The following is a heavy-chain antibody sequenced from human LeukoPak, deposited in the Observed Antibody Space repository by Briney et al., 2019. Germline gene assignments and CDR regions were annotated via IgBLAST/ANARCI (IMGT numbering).Heavy chain of an antibody. J-gene: IGHJ4*02. D-gene: IGHD3-3*01. V-gene: IGHV4-34*01. Sequence: SETLSLTCAVYGGSFSGYCWSWIRQPPGKGLEWIGEINHSGSTNYNPSLKSRVTISVDTSKNQFSLKLSSVTAADTAVYYCARVAGPITIFGVATRASYYFDYWGQGTLVTVSS. CDR3: ARVAGPITIFGVATRASYYFDY. CDR2: INHSGST. CDR1: GGSFSGYC.